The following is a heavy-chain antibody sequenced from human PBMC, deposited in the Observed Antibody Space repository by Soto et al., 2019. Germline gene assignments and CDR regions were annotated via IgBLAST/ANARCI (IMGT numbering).Heavy chain of an antibody. CDR1: GFSLSTSGVG. CDR3: AHSLAASNYGDYDPINSFGY. CDR2: IYWYDDK. D-gene: IGHD4-17*01. V-gene: IGHV2-5*01. Sequence: QITLKESGPTLVKPTQTLTLTCTFSGFSLSTSGVGVGWIRQPPGKSLEWLALIYWYDDKRDSPSLKSRLTSTKDTSNSQMVLTITNMDPVDTATYYCAHSLAASNYGDYDPINSFGYWGQGTLVTVSS. J-gene: IGHJ4*02.